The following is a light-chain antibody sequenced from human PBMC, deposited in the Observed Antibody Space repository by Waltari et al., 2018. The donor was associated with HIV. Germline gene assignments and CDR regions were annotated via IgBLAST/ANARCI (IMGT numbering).Light chain of an antibody. J-gene: IGLJ3*02. CDR1: SSNIGNNA. V-gene: IGLV1-36*01. CDR3: AAWDDSLHGVV. Sequence: QSVLTQPPSVSEAPRQRVTISCSGSSSNIGNNAVNWYQQLPGKAPKRLIYYNDLLSSGVSDRFSGSKSGTSASLAISGRQAEDEADYYCAAWDDSLHGVVFGGGTKLTVL. CDR2: YND.